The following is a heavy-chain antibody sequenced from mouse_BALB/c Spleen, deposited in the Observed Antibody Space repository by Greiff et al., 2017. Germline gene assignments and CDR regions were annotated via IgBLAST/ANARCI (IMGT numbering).Heavy chain of an antibody. CDR1: GYTFTSYW. D-gene: IGHD4-1*01. J-gene: IGHJ4*01. Sequence: ELVKPGASVKLSCKASGYTFTSYWINWIKQRPGQGLEWIGRIAPGSGSTYYNEMFKGKATLTVDTSSSTAYIQLSSLSSEDSAVYFCARRREWDGGAMDYWGQGTSVTVSS. V-gene: IGHV1S41*01. CDR3: ARRREWDGGAMDY. CDR2: IAPGSGST.